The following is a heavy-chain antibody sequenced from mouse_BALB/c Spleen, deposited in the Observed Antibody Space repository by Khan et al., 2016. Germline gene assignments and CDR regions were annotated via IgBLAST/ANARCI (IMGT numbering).Heavy chain of an antibody. CDR2: ISYSGST. CDR3: ARGRYRYPFAN. Sequence: EVQLQESGPGLVKPSQSLSLTCTVTGYSITSDYAWNWIRQFPGNKLEWMGYISYSGSTSYNPSLKSRISITRDTSKNQFFLQLNSVTTEYTATYYCARGRYRYPFANWGQGTLVTVSA. D-gene: IGHD2-14*01. CDR1: GYSITSDYA. V-gene: IGHV3-2*02. J-gene: IGHJ3*01.